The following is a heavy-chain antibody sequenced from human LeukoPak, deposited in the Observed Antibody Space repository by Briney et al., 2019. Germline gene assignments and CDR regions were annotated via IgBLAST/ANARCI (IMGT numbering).Heavy chain of an antibody. V-gene: IGHV1-8*01. CDR2: MNPNSGNT. CDR1: GYTFASYD. D-gene: IGHD4-17*01. J-gene: IGHJ5*02. Sequence: ASVKVSCKASGYTFASYDINWARQATGQGLEWMGWMNPNSGNTGYAQKFQGRVTMTRNTSISTAYMELSSLRSEDTAVYYCARSGHGDYGWFDPWGQGTLVTVSS. CDR3: ARSGHGDYGWFDP.